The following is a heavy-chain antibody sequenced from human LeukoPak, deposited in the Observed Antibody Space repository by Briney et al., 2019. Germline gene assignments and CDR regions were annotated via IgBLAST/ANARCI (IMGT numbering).Heavy chain of an antibody. CDR2: INSDGSST. Sequence: GGSLRLSCAASGFTFSTYSMNWVRQVPGKGLVWVSRINSDGSSTTYADSVKGRFTISRDNARNTLYLQMNSLRAEDTAVYYCARGRGTIYMFDYWGQGTLVTVSS. CDR1: GFTFSTYS. D-gene: IGHD2/OR15-2a*01. CDR3: ARGRGTIYMFDY. J-gene: IGHJ4*02. V-gene: IGHV3-74*01.